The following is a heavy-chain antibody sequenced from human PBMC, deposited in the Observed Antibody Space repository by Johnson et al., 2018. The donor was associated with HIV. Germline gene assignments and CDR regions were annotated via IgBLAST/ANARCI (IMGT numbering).Heavy chain of an antibody. J-gene: IGHJ3*02. CDR1: EFTFSNYW. CDR2: INSDGSST. V-gene: IGHV3-74*02. CDR3: VRGGYYYGQAGAFDI. D-gene: IGHD3-10*01. Sequence: VQLVESGGDLVQPGGSLRLSCAASEFTFSNYWMHWVRQGLGKGLVWVSRINSDGSSTSYADSVKGRFTISRDNAKNTLYLQMNSLRAEDTAVYYCVRGGYYYGQAGAFDIWGQGTMVTVSS.